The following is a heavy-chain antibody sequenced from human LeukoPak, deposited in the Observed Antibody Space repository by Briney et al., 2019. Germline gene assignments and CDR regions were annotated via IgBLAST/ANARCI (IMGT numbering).Heavy chain of an antibody. V-gene: IGHV4-30-2*01. CDR1: GGSISSGGYS. Sequence: SQTLSLTCAVSGGSISSGGYSWSWIRQPPGKGLEWIGYIYHSGSTNYNPSLKSRVTMSVDTSKNQFSLKLSSVTAADTAVYYCARESVAVAGTGWFDPWGQGTLVTVSS. J-gene: IGHJ5*02. CDR3: ARESVAVAGTGWFDP. CDR2: IYHSGST. D-gene: IGHD6-19*01.